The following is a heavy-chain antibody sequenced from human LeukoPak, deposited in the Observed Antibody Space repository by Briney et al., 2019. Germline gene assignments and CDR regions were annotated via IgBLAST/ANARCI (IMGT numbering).Heavy chain of an antibody. J-gene: IGHJ5*02. Sequence: PSETLSLTCAVYGGSFSGYYWSWIRQPPGKGLEWIGEINHSGSTNYNPSLKSRVTISVDTSKNQFSLKLSSVTAADTAVYYCARGRLYYDSSGYSRSGWFDPWGLGTLVTVSS. CDR3: ARGRLYYDSSGYSRSGWFDP. CDR1: GGSFSGYY. CDR2: INHSGST. V-gene: IGHV4-34*01. D-gene: IGHD3-22*01.